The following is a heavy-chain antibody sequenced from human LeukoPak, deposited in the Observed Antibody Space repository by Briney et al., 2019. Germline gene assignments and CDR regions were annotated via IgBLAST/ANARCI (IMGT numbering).Heavy chain of an antibody. CDR3: ARDERYCSGGSCYPSDGMDV. J-gene: IGHJ6*02. Sequence: PGGSLRLSCAASGFTFSSYGMHWVRQAPGKGREWVAVIWYDGSNKYYAHSVKGRFTISRDNSKNTLYLQMNSLRAEDTAVYYCARDERYCSGGSCYPSDGMDVWGQGTTVTVSS. V-gene: IGHV3-33*01. CDR1: GFTFSSYG. CDR2: IWYDGSNK. D-gene: IGHD2-15*01.